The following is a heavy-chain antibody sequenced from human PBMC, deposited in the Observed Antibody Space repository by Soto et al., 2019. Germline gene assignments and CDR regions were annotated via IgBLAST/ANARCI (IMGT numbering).Heavy chain of an antibody. CDR1: GFTFSSYS. J-gene: IGHJ6*02. V-gene: IGHV3-21*01. Sequence: GGSLRLSCAASGFTFSSYSMNWVRQAPGKGLEWVSSISSSSSYIYYADSVKGRFTISRDNAKNSLCLQMNSLKAEDTAVYYCARDTPDDEYCSGGSNTHGNCGMDVWGQGTTVTVSS. D-gene: IGHD2-15*01. CDR3: ARDTPDDEYCSGGSNTHGNCGMDV. CDR2: ISSSSSYI.